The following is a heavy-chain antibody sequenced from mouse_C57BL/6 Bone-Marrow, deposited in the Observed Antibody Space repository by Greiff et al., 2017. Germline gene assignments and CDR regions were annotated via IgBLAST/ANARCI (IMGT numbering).Heavy chain of an antibody. CDR2: IDPSDSYT. CDR1: GYTFTSYW. Sequence: QVQLQQPGAELVRPGTSVKLSCKASGYTFTSYWMHWVKQRPGQGLEWIGVIDPSDSYTNYNQKFKGKATLTVDTSSSTAYMQLSSLTSEDSAVYYCARLGYHWCFDGWGKGTPVTVSS. CDR3: ARLGYHWCFDG. D-gene: IGHD2-2*01. V-gene: IGHV1-59*01. J-gene: IGHJ1*03.